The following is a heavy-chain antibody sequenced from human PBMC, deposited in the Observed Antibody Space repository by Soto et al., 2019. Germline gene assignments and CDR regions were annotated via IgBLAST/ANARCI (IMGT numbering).Heavy chain of an antibody. Sequence: ASVKVSCKASGYTFTSYAMHWVRQAPGQRLEWMGWINAGNGNTKYSQKFQGRVTITRDTSASTAYMELSSLRSEDTAAYYCARSITMVRGVPGYWGQGTLVTVSS. V-gene: IGHV1-3*01. D-gene: IGHD3-10*01. CDR3: ARSITMVRGVPGY. CDR1: GYTFTSYA. CDR2: INAGNGNT. J-gene: IGHJ4*02.